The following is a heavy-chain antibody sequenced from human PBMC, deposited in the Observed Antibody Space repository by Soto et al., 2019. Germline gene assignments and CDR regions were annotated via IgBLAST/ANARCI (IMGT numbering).Heavy chain of an antibody. J-gene: IGHJ5*02. CDR2: IYYSGST. V-gene: IGHV4-39*01. CDR1: GGSISSSSYY. D-gene: IGHD6-13*01. CDR3: ARHPVWQQLVGPGWFDP. Sequence: KTSETLSLTCTVSGGSISSSSYYWGWIRQPPGKGLEWIGSIYYSGSTYYNPSLKSRVTISVDTSKNQFSLKLSSVTAADTAVYYCARHPVWQQLVGPGWFDPWGQGTLVTVSS.